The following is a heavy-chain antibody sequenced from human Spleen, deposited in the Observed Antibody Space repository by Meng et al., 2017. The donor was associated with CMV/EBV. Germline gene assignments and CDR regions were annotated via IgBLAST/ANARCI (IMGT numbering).Heavy chain of an antibody. CDR3: AKSMGGTELPFDY. CDR2: IKQDGSEK. D-gene: IGHD1-26*01. CDR1: GFSFSNYW. J-gene: IGHJ4*02. V-gene: IGHV3-7*01. Sequence: CAAYGFSFSNYWMNWVRQAPGKGLEWVANIKQDGSEKYYMDSVKGRFTISRDNAKNSLYLQMNSLRAEDTAVYYCAKSMGGTELPFDYWGQGTLVTVSS.